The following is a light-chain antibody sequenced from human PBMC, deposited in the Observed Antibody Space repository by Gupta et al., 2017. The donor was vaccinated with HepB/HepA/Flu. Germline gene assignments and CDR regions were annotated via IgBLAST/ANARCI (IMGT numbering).Light chain of an antibody. CDR2: DVR. V-gene: IGLV2-23*02. CDR3: CSYAGSYTLV. Sequence: QSALTQPASVSGSPGQSLTIPCTGTSSDVGSHNLVSWYQQHPGKAPKLMIYDVRKRPSGVSNRFSGSKSDNTASLTISGLQADDEADYYCCSYAGSYTLVFGGGTKLTVL. J-gene: IGLJ2*01. CDR1: SSDVGSHNL.